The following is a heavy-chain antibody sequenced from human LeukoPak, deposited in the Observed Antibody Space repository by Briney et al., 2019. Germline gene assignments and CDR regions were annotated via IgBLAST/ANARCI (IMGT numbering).Heavy chain of an antibody. CDR3: ARAPDSSGYIFDY. D-gene: IGHD3-22*01. J-gene: IGHJ4*02. V-gene: IGHV4-34*01. Sequence: PSETLYLTCAVYGGSFSGYYWSWIRQPPGKGLEWIGEINHSGSTNYNPSLKSRVTISVDTSKNQFSLKLSSVTAAVTAVYHCARAPDSSGYIFDYWGQGTLVTVSS. CDR1: GGSFSGYY. CDR2: INHSGST.